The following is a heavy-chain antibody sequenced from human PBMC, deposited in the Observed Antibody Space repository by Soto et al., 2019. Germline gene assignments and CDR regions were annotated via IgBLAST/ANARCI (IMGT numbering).Heavy chain of an antibody. CDR1: GFTFSSYA. V-gene: IGHV3-30-3*01. CDR3: ARGRWLQYPLDY. D-gene: IGHD5-12*01. J-gene: IGHJ4*02. CDR2: ISYDGSNK. Sequence: PGGSLRLSCAASGFTFSSYAMHWVRQAPDKGLERVAVISYDGSNKYYADSVKGRFTISRDNSKNTLYQQMNSLRAEDTAVYYCARGRWLQYPLDYWGQGTLVTVSS.